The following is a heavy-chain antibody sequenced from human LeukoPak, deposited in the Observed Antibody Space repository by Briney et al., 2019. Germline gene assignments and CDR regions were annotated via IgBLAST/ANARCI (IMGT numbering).Heavy chain of an antibody. V-gene: IGHV3-23*01. Sequence: TGGSLRLSCAASGFTFSSYAMSWVRQAPGRGLEWVSIFSGSGFSTYYADSVKGRFTISRDNSKNTLSLQMNSLRAEDTAVYYCAKAGNNDYGTRYYYYGMDVWGQGTTVTVSS. D-gene: IGHD4-17*01. CDR3: AKAGNNDYGTRYYYYGMDV. J-gene: IGHJ6*02. CDR1: GFTFSSYA. CDR2: FSGSGFST.